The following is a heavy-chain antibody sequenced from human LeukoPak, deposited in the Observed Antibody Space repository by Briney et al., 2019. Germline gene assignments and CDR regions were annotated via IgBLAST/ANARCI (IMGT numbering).Heavy chain of an antibody. CDR2: ISGSGGGT. Sequence: QPGGSLRLSCAASGFTFSSYGMSWVRQAPGKGLEWVSAISGSGGGTYYADSVKGRFTISRDNSKNTLYLQVNSLRAEDTAIYYCATYRQVLLPFESWGQGTLVTVSS. V-gene: IGHV3-23*01. CDR1: GFTFSSYG. D-gene: IGHD2-8*02. J-gene: IGHJ4*02. CDR3: ATYRQVLLPFES.